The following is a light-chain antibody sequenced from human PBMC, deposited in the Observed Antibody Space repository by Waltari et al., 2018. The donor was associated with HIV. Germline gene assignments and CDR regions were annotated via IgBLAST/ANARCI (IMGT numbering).Light chain of an antibody. Sequence: IQMTLSPPTLSASVGDRVTITCRASQSISSWLAWYQQKPGKAPKLLIYKASSLESGVPSRFSGSGSGTEFTLTISSLQPDDFATYDCQQYTSYCSFGQGTKLEIK. CDR3: QQYTSYCS. CDR2: KAS. V-gene: IGKV1-5*03. J-gene: IGKJ2*03. CDR1: QSISSW.